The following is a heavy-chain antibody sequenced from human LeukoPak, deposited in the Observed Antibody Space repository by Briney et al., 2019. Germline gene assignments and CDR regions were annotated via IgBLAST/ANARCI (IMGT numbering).Heavy chain of an antibody. D-gene: IGHD2-2*01. CDR2: LSASGGTT. Sequence: GGSLRLSCAASGFSFSNYAMTWVRQAPGKGLEWVSALSASGGTTYYADSVKGRFTTSRDNSKNTLYLQMNSLRAEDTAVYYCAKLPREYCSSTSCPNWFDTWGQGTLVTVSS. V-gene: IGHV3-23*01. CDR3: AKLPREYCSSTSCPNWFDT. J-gene: IGHJ5*02. CDR1: GFSFSNYA.